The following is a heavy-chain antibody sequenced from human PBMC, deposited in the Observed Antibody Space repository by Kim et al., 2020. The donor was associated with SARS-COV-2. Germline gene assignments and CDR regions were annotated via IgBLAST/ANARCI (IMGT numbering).Heavy chain of an antibody. J-gene: IGHJ3*02. D-gene: IGHD3-10*01. V-gene: IGHV4-4*02. CDR2: VYHSGTT. Sequence: SETLSLTCAVSGDSISSSNWWRWVRQPPGKGLEWIGEVYHSGTTNYNPSLKSRITISVDKSKNRFSLKLSSVTAADTAVYYCASSVAHRSGSYYGFDIWG. CDR3: ASSVAHRSGSYYGFDI. CDR1: GDSISSSNW.